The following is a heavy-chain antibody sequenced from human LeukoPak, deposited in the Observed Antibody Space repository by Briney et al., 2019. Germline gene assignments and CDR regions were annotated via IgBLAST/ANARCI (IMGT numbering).Heavy chain of an antibody. J-gene: IGHJ5*02. CDR3: ARDRRHDTDGYYYNWFDP. CDR2: IYHSGST. V-gene: IGHV4-38-2*02. D-gene: IGHD3-22*01. CDR1: GDSISSGYY. Sequence: SETLSLICTVSGDSISSGYYWGWIRQPPGKGLEWIGSIYHSGSTYYNPSVKSRVTVSVDTSKNQLSLKLSSVTASDTAVYYCARDRRHDTDGYYYNWFDPWGQGTLVTVSS.